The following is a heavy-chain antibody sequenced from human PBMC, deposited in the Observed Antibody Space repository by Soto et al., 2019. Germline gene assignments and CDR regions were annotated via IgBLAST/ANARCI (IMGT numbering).Heavy chain of an antibody. CDR3: ASGSESYYDYVWGSSKRGDHAFDM. J-gene: IGHJ3*02. V-gene: IGHV4-59*12. CDR2: IYYSGST. CDR1: GDSISSYD. Sequence: PSETLSLTCTVSGDSISSYDGSWIRQPQGKGLEWKGYIYYSGSTNYNPSLKSRVTISVDTSKNQFSLKLSSVTAADTAVYYCASGSESYYDYVWGSSKRGDHAFDMRGQGTLVTVSS. D-gene: IGHD3-16*01.